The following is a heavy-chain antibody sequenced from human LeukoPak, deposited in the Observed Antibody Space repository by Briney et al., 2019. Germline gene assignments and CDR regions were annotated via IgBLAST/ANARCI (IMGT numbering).Heavy chain of an antibody. CDR3: ARYSYGYDAFDI. D-gene: IGHD5-18*01. Sequence: PSETLSLTCAVYGGSFSGYYWSWIRQPPGKGLEWIGEINHSGSTNYNPSLKSRVTISVDTSKNQFSLKLSSVTAAGTAVYYCARYSYGYDAFDIWGQGTMVTVSS. J-gene: IGHJ3*02. CDR2: INHSGST. V-gene: IGHV4-34*01. CDR1: GGSFSGYY.